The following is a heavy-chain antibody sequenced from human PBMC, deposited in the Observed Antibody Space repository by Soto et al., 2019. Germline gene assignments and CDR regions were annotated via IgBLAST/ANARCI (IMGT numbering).Heavy chain of an antibody. Sequence: VQLVESGGGVVQPGRSLRLSCAASGFTFSSYAMHWVRQAPGKGLEWVAVISYDGSNKYYADSVKGRFTISRDNSKNTLYLQMNSLRAEDTAVYYCARDRLIVGATEGGFDYWGQGTLVTVSS. CDR2: ISYDGSNK. CDR1: GFTFSSYA. D-gene: IGHD1-26*01. CDR3: ARDRLIVGATEGGFDY. J-gene: IGHJ4*02. V-gene: IGHV3-30-3*01.